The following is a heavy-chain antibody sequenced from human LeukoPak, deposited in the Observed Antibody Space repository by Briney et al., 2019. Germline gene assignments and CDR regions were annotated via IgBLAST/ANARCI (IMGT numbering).Heavy chain of an antibody. Sequence: SGTLSLTCAVSGGSISSSNWWCWVRQPPGKGLEWIGEIYHSGSTNYNPSLKGRVTISVDKSKNQFSLKLSSVTAADTAVYYCARDRGYCSSTSCYSGYFDLWGRGTLVTVSS. CDR2: IYHSGST. J-gene: IGHJ2*01. V-gene: IGHV4-4*02. D-gene: IGHD2-2*01. CDR1: GGSISSSNW. CDR3: ARDRGYCSSTSCYSGYFDL.